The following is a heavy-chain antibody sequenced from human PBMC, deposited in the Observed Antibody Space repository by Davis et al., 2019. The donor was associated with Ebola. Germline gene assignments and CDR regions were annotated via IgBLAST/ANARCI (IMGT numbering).Heavy chain of an antibody. CDR2: IKQDGSEK. J-gene: IGHJ5*02. CDR1: GFTFSSYW. D-gene: IGHD3-3*01. CDR3: ARRLRFLEWLPTQWFDP. V-gene: IGHV3-7*01. Sequence: GGSLRLSCAASGFTFSSYWMSWVRQAPGKGLEWVANIKQDGSEKYYVDSVKGRFTISRDNAKNSLYLQMNSLRAEDTAVYYCARRLRFLEWLPTQWFDPWGQGTLVTVSS.